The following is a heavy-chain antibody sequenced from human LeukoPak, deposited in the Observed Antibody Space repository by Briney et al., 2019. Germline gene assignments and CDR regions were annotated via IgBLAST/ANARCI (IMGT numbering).Heavy chain of an antibody. CDR3: ARDHGDRRKYGGWFDP. CDR2: IYHSGST. J-gene: IGHJ5*02. D-gene: IGHD4-23*01. CDR1: GYSISSGYY. Sequence: PSETLSLTCTVSGYSISSGYYWGWIRQPPGKGLEWIGSIYHSGSTYYNPSLKSRVTISVDTSKNQFSLKLSSVTAADTAVYYCARDHGDRRKYGGWFDPWGQGTLVTVSS. V-gene: IGHV4-38-2*02.